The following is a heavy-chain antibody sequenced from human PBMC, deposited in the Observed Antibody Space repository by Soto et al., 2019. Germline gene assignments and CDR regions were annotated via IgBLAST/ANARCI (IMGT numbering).Heavy chain of an antibody. V-gene: IGHV1-46*01. CDR2: INPSGGST. Sequence: ASVKVSCKASGYTFTSYHMHWVRQAPGQGLEWMGIINPSGGSTSCAQKFQGRVTMTRDTSTSTVYMELSSLRSEDTAVYYCARDTRTIGYGDYGPAFDIWGQGTMVTVSS. D-gene: IGHD4-17*01. J-gene: IGHJ3*02. CDR1: GYTFTSYH. CDR3: ARDTRTIGYGDYGPAFDI.